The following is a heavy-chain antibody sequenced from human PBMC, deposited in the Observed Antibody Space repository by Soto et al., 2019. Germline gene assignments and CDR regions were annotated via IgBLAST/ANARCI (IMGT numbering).Heavy chain of an antibody. V-gene: IGHV3-33*01. D-gene: IGHD5-12*01. CDR2: IWYDGSNK. J-gene: IGHJ4*02. CDR1: GFTFSSYG. CDR3: ARDKGGYYFDY. Sequence: QVQLVGSGGGVVQPGRSLRLSCAASGFTFSSYGMHWVRQAPGKGLEWVAVIWYDGSNKYYADSVKGRFTISRDNSKNTLYLQMNSLRAEDTAVYYCARDKGGYYFDYWGQGTLVTVSS.